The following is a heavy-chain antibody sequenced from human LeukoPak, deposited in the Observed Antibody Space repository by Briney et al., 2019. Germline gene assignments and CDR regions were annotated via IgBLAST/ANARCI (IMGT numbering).Heavy chain of an antibody. Sequence: GGSLRLSCAVSGFTFSSYWMNWVRQAPGKGLEWVASIRQDGGEKSYVDSVKGRFTISRDNTKNSLYLQMSSLRAEDTAMYCCARDGTAPGLYFDLWGQGTLVTVSS. D-gene: IGHD6-13*01. V-gene: IGHV3-7*01. CDR1: GFTFSSYW. CDR3: ARDGTAPGLYFDL. J-gene: IGHJ4*01. CDR2: IRQDGGEK.